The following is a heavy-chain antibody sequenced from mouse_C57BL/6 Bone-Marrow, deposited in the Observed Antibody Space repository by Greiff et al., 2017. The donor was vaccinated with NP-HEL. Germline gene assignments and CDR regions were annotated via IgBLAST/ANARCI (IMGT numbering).Heavy chain of an antibody. V-gene: IGHV5-12*01. CDR1: GFTFSDYY. J-gene: IGHJ1*03. CDR2: ISNGGGST. D-gene: IGHD2-4*01. CDR3: ARRWDYDGEDWYFDV. Sequence: EVQLVESGGGLVQPGGSLKLSCAASGFTFSDYYMYWVRQTPEKRLEWVAYISNGGGSTYYPDTVKGRFTISRDNAKNTLYLQMSRLKSEDTAMYYCARRWDYDGEDWYFDVWGTGTTVTVSS.